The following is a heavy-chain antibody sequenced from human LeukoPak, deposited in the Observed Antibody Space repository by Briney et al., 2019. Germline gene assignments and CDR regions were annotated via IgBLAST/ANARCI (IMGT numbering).Heavy chain of an antibody. D-gene: IGHD6-19*01. CDR3: ASSPYSTGWYYFDY. CDR1: GGSISTHY. Sequence: SETLSLTCTVSGGSISTHYWSWIRQPPGKGLEWIGYIYYSGSTNYNPSLKSRVTISVDTSKNQFSLKVTSVTAADTAVYHCASSPYSTGWYYFDYWGQGSLVTVSS. CDR2: IYYSGST. J-gene: IGHJ4*02. V-gene: IGHV4-59*11.